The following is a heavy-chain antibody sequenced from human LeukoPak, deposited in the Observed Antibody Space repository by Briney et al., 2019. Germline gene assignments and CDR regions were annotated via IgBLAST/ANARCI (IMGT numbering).Heavy chain of an antibody. CDR1: GYTFTSYY. CDR3: AGDPGYSGYDSNWFDP. J-gene: IGHJ5*02. CDR2: INPNSGGT. Sequence: ASVKVSCKASGYTFTSYYMHWVRQAPGQGLEWMGLINPNSGGTNYAQKFQGRVTMTRDTSISTAYMELSRLRSDDTAVYYCAGDPGYSGYDSNWFDPWGQGTLVTVSS. V-gene: IGHV1-2*06. D-gene: IGHD5-12*01.